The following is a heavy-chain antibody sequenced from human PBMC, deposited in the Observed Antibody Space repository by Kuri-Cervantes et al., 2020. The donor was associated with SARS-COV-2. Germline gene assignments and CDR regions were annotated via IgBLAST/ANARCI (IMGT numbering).Heavy chain of an antibody. J-gene: IGHJ5*02. CDR2: ISSSGSTI. CDR1: GFTFSDYY. V-gene: IGHV3-11*01. D-gene: IGHD3-3*01. CDR3: AKSPFWFAGVSP. Sequence: GGSLRLSCAASGFTFSDYYMSWIRQAPGKGLEWVSYISSSGSTIYYADSVKGRFTISRDNAKNSLYLQMNSLRAGDTAVYYCAKSPFWFAGVSPWGQGTLVTVSS.